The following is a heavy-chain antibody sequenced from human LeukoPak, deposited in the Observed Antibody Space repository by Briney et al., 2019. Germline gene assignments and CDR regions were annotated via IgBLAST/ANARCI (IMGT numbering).Heavy chain of an antibody. CDR2: ISYDGSNK. J-gene: IGHJ5*02. Sequence: GGSLRLSCAASGFTFSSYGMNWVRQAPGKGLEWVAVISYDGSNKYYADSVKGRFTISRDNSKNTLYLQMNSLRAEDTAVYYCAKDRAAAPFDPWGQGTLVTVSS. D-gene: IGHD2-15*01. CDR1: GFTFSSYG. V-gene: IGHV3-30*18. CDR3: AKDRAAAPFDP.